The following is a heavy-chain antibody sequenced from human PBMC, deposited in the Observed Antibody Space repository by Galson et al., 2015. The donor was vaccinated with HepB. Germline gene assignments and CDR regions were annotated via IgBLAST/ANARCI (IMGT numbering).Heavy chain of an antibody. V-gene: IGHV1-8*01. CDR1: GYTFTSYD. Sequence: SCKASGYTFTSYDINWVRQATGQGLEWMGWMNPNSGNTGYAQKFQGRVTMTRNTSISTAYMELSSLRSEDTAVYYCARGPTIFGVSPFDYWGQGTLVTVSS. D-gene: IGHD3-3*01. CDR2: MNPNSGNT. J-gene: IGHJ4*02. CDR3: ARGPTIFGVSPFDY.